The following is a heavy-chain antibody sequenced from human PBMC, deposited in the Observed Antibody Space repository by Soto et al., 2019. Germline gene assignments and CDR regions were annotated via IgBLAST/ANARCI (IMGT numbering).Heavy chain of an antibody. V-gene: IGHV3-11*01. Sequence: VQLVESGGGSVQPGGSLRLSCAASGFTFSDYYMTWIRQAPGKGLEWVSYISSSGTGIYYADSVKGRFTISRDNAKNSLYLQMSSLGAEDTALYYCARAYSDAFDIWGQGTMVTVSS. CDR1: GFTFSDYY. CDR2: ISSSGTGI. D-gene: IGHD2-15*01. J-gene: IGHJ3*02. CDR3: ARAYSDAFDI.